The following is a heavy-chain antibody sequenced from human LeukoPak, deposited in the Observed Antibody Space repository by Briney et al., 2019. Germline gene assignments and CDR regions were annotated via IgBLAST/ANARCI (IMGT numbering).Heavy chain of an antibody. V-gene: IGHV3-53*01. J-gene: IGHJ3*02. CDR3: ARAPFRAFDI. CDR1: GFTFSSYS. Sequence: PGGSLRLSCAASGFTFSSYSMNWVRQAPGKGLEWVSVIYSGGSTYYADSVKGRFTISRDNSKNTLYLQMNSLRAEDTAVYYCARAPFRAFDIWGQGTMVTVSS. CDR2: IYSGGST. D-gene: IGHD2/OR15-2a*01.